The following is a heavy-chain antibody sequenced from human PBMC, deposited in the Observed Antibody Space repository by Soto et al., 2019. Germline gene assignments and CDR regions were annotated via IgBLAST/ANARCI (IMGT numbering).Heavy chain of an antibody. Sequence: QVQLQQWGAGLLKPSETLSLTCAVYGGSFSGYYWSWIRQPPGKGLEWIGEINHSGSTNYNPSLNSRGTISVDTSKNQFSLKLSSVTAADTAVYYCARYLGSGQPPIDYWGQGTLVTVSS. D-gene: IGHD2-15*01. CDR1: GGSFSGYY. V-gene: IGHV4-34*01. CDR3: ARYLGSGQPPIDY. J-gene: IGHJ4*02. CDR2: INHSGST.